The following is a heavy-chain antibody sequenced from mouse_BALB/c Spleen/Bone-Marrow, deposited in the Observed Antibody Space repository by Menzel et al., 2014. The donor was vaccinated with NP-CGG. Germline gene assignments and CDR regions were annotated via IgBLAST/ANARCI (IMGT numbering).Heavy chain of an antibody. V-gene: IGHV14-3*02. J-gene: IGHJ3*01. CDR2: IDPANGNT. CDR3: AGSLFCFVFLAY. CDR1: GFNIKDTF. D-gene: IGHD6-1*01. Sequence: VQLQQSGAELVKPGASVKLSCTASGFNIKDTFMHWVKQRPDQGLEWIGRIDPANGNTKYDPKFQGKATIKADTSSNTAYLQLNSLTSEDTAVYYCAGSLFCFVFLAYWGPGTLVTVSA.